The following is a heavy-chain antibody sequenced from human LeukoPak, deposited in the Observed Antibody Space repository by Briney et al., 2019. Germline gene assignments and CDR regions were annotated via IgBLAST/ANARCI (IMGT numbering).Heavy chain of an antibody. CDR2: ISAYNGNT. V-gene: IGHV1-18*01. D-gene: IGHD2-15*01. CDR1: GYTFTSYG. J-gene: IGHJ6*02. Sequence: GASVKVSCKASGYTFTSYGISWVRQAPGQGGGWVGWISAYNGNTNYAQKLQGRVTMTTDTSTSTAYMELRSLRSDDTAVYYCARGLPPADYYYYGMDVWGQGTTVTVSS. CDR3: ARGLPPADYYYYGMDV.